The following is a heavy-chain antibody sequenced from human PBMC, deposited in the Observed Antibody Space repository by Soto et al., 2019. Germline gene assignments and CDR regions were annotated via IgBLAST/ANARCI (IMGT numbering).Heavy chain of an antibody. CDR3: ARSAVGIAVAVYYFDY. Sequence: SETLSLTCTVSGGSISSSSYYWGWIRQPPGKGLEWIGSIYSSGSTNYNPSLKSRVTISVDTSKNQFSLKLSSVTAADTAVYYCARSAVGIAVAVYYFDYWGQGALVTVSS. CDR2: IYSSGST. CDR1: GGSISSSSYY. D-gene: IGHD6-19*01. J-gene: IGHJ4*02. V-gene: IGHV4-39*07.